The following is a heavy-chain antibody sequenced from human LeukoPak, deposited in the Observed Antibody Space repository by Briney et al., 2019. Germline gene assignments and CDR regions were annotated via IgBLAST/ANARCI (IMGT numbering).Heavy chain of an antibody. D-gene: IGHD1-26*01. CDR2: MYSSGSA. V-gene: IGHV4-39*07. CDR3: ARGGSYTMVKNY. J-gene: IGHJ4*02. CDR1: GGSISSSSYY. Sequence: SETLSLTCTVSGGSISSSSYYWGWIRQPPGKGLEWIGSMYSSGSAYYNPSLKSRVTISVDTSKHQFSLKLNSVTAADTAVYYCARGGSYTMVKNYWGQGTLVTVSS.